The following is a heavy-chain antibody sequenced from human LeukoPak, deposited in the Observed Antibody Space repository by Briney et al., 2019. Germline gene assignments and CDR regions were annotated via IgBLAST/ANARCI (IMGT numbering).Heavy chain of an antibody. CDR2: INHSGST. CDR1: GGSFSGYY. V-gene: IGHV4-34*01. D-gene: IGHD5-18*01. Sequence: SETLSLTCAVYGGSFSGYYWSWIRQPPGKGLEWIGEINHSGSTNYNPSLKSRVTISVDTSKNQFSLKLSSVTAADTAMYYCARRTDTAMEFDYWGQGTLVTVSS. CDR3: ARRTDTAMEFDY. J-gene: IGHJ4*02.